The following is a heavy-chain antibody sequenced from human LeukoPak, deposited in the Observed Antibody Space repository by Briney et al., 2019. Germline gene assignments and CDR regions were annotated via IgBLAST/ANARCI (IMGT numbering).Heavy chain of an antibody. CDR1: GGSISSHY. D-gene: IGHD2-15*01. CDR3: ARYHCSGGTCYHFDY. J-gene: IGHJ4*02. CDR2: IYYSGST. Sequence: PSETPSLTCTVSGGSISSHYWSWIRQPPGKGLEWIGYIYYSGSTNYNPSLKSRVTISVDTSKNQFSLKLSSVTAADTAVYYCARYHCSGGTCYHFDYWGQGALVTVSS. V-gene: IGHV4-59*08.